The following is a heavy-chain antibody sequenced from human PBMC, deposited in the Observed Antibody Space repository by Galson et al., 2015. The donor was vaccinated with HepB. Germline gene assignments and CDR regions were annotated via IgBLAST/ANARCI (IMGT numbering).Heavy chain of an antibody. V-gene: IGHV3-30*03. Sequence: SLRLSCAASGFTFSSYGMHWVRQAPGKGLEWVAVISYDGSNKYYADSVKGRFTVSRDNSKNTLYLQMNSLRAEDTAVYYCARPTPVDTALDYWGQGTLVTVSS. J-gene: IGHJ4*02. CDR3: ARPTPVDTALDY. D-gene: IGHD5-18*01. CDR1: GFTFSSYG. CDR2: ISYDGSNK.